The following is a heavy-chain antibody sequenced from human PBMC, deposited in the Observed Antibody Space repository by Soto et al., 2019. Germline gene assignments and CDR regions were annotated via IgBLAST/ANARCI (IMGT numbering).Heavy chain of an antibody. CDR1: GFSFDKYA. Sequence: DVQLLESGGGLVQPGGSLKLSCVASGFSFDKYAMIWVRQAPGKGQEWVSGITGSGRSIQYTASVKGRFTISRDNSKNTVYLQMDYLRAEDTAMYYCAKDDVSGDGLWLVSDWGQGTPVIVS. V-gene: IGHV3-23*01. J-gene: IGHJ4*02. CDR3: AKDDVSGDGLWLVSD. D-gene: IGHD2-21*02. CDR2: ITGSGRSI.